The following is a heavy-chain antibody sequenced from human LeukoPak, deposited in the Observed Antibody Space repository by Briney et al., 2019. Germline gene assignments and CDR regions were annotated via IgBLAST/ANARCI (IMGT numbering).Heavy chain of an antibody. CDR3: ARGSGSFSGGFDY. CDR2: IWSDGTNK. V-gene: IGHV3-33*08. CDR1: GFTFSYAW. J-gene: IGHJ4*02. D-gene: IGHD1-26*01. Sequence: GGSLRLSCSASGFTFSYAWMSWVRQAPGKGLEWVTIIWSDGTNKYYADSVKGRFTISRDNSKNTLYLQMNSLRAEDTAVYYCARGSGSFSGGFDYWGQGTLVTVSS.